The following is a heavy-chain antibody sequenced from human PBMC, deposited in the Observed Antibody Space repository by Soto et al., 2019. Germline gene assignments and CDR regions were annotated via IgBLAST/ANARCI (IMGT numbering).Heavy chain of an antibody. V-gene: IGHV3-23*01. CDR1: GFTFSSYA. CDR3: ATIFRYGDPEY. Sequence: EVQLLESGGGLVQPGGSLRLSCATSGFTFSSYAMSWVRQAPVKGLEWASGISVSGDSGYDADSVKGRFTISRDNSKSTLYLQMNSLRAEDTAVYYCATIFRYGDPEYWGQGVLVTVSS. J-gene: IGHJ4*02. D-gene: IGHD2-21*02. CDR2: ISVSGDSG.